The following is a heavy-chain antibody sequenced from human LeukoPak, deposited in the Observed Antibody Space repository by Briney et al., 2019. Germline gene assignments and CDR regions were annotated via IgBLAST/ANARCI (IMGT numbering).Heavy chain of an antibody. V-gene: IGHV4-31*03. CDR1: GGSISSGGYY. J-gene: IGHJ4*02. D-gene: IGHD2-15*01. CDR3: ARDAVAGGYSSIDY. CDR2: IYYSGST. Sequence: SETLSLTCTVSGGSISSGGYYWSWIRQHPGKGLEWIGYIYYSGSTYYNPSLKSRVTISVDTSKNQFSLKLSSVTAADTAVYYCARDAVAGGYSSIDYWGQGTLVTVSS.